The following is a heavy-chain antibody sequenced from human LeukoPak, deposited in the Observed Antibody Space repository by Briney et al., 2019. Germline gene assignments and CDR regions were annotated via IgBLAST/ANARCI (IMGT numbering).Heavy chain of an antibody. Sequence: PGGSLRLSCAASGFTFSSYSMNWVRQAPGKGPEWVSSISSSSSYIYYADSVKGRFTISRDNAKNSLYLQMNSLRAEDTAVYYCAREVVVPAAARHYYYYYYMDVWGKGTTVTVSS. CDR3: AREVVVPAAARHYYYYYYMDV. J-gene: IGHJ6*03. CDR1: GFTFSSYS. D-gene: IGHD2-2*01. V-gene: IGHV3-21*01. CDR2: ISSSSSYI.